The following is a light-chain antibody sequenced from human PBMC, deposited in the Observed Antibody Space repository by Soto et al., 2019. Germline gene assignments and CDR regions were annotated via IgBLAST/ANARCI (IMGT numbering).Light chain of an antibody. CDR3: QLRNNVQA. J-gene: IGKJ5*01. CDR1: QSIGSY. Sequence: IVLSQSASTLSLSTRESSTLDCRASQSIGSYLAWYQQRPGQPPRLLIYDASNRATGIPARFSCSGSGTGLTLTFASLEPEHFPVYYCQLRNNVQAFREGTRLEI. CDR2: DAS. V-gene: IGKV3-11*01.